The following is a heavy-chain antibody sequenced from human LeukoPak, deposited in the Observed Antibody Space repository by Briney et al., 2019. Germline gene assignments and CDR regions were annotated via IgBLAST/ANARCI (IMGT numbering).Heavy chain of an antibody. V-gene: IGHV4-30-4*08. CDR2: IYYSGST. Sequence: PSETLSLTCTVCGGSISSGDYYWSWIRQPPGKGLEWIGYIYYSGSTYYNPSLKSRVTISVDTSKNQFSLKLSSVTAADTAVYYCARLLQGGWFDPWGQGTLVTVSS. J-gene: IGHJ5*02. CDR1: GGSISSGDYY. CDR3: ARLLQGGWFDP. D-gene: IGHD2-15*01.